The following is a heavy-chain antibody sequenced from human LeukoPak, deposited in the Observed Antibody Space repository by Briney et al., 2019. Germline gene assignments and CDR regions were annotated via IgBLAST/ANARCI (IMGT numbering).Heavy chain of an antibody. CDR3: AKNFRPQRITIFGVVSPMDY. V-gene: IGHV3-23*01. J-gene: IGHJ4*02. CDR2: ISGSGGST. Sequence: PGGSLRLSCAASGFTFSSYGMSWVRQAPGKGLEWVSAISGSGGSTYYADSVKGRFTISRDNSKNTLYLQMNSLRAEDTAVYYCAKNFRPQRITIFGVVSPMDYWGQGTLVTVSS. D-gene: IGHD3-3*01. CDR1: GFTFSSYG.